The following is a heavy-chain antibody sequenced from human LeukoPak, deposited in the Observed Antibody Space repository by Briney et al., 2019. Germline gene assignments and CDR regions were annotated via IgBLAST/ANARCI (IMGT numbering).Heavy chain of an antibody. D-gene: IGHD3-9*01. V-gene: IGHV1-3*01. CDR3: ARAPYDILTGYSLNWFDP. CDR2: INGDNGNT. Sequence: ASAKVSCKASGYTFTTYAMHWVRQAPGQRLEWMGWINGDNGNTKYSQKFQGRVTITRDTSAYTAYMELRSLRSEDTAVYYCARAPYDILTGYSLNWFDPWGQGTLVTVSS. CDR1: GYTFTTYA. J-gene: IGHJ5*02.